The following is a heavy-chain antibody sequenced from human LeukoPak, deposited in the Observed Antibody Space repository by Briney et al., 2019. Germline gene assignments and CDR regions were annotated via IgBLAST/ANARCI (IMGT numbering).Heavy chain of an antibody. J-gene: IGHJ4*02. D-gene: IGHD3-22*01. Sequence: GGTLRLSCAASGFTFSSYGMSWVRQAPGKGLEWVSYISSSSSTIYYADSVKGRFTISRDNAKNSLYLQMNSLRAEDTAVYYCARGLGSGYYGSYFDYWGQGTLVTVSS. CDR1: GFTFSSYG. V-gene: IGHV3-48*01. CDR2: ISSSSSTI. CDR3: ARGLGSGYYGSYFDY.